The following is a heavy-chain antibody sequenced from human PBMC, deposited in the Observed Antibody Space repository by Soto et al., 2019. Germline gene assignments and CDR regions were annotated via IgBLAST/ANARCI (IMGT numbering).Heavy chain of an antibody. V-gene: IGHV3-23*01. D-gene: IGHD3-22*01. CDR2: ISGSGGST. CDR1: GFTFSSYA. CDR3: AKVRYDSSGYTHDY. Sequence: PGGSPRLSCAASGFTFSSYAMSWVRQAPGKGLEWVSAISGSGGSTYYADSVKGRFTISRDNSKNTLYLQMNSLRAEDTAVYYCAKVRYDSSGYTHDYWGQGTLVTVSS. J-gene: IGHJ4*02.